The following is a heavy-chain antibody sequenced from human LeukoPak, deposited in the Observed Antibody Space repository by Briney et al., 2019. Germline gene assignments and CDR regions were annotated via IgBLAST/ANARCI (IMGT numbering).Heavy chain of an antibody. D-gene: IGHD1-26*01. Sequence: GGSLRLSCAASGFTFSSYWMHCVRQVPGKGLVWVSLINGDGTTTTYADSVKGRFTIYRVNARNTVFLQMNSLRAEDTAVYFCARELRGVGGTKFDSWGQGTLVTVSS. CDR1: GFTFSSYW. CDR3: ARELRGVGGTKFDS. CDR2: INGDGTTT. J-gene: IGHJ4*02. V-gene: IGHV3-74*01.